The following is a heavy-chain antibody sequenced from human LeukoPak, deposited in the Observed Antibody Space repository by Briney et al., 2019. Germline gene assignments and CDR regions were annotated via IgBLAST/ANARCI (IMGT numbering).Heavy chain of an antibody. CDR2: ISDDGGGT. V-gene: IGHV3-23*01. CDR3: ARERYCSSTSCPNWFDP. Sequence: GGSLRLSCAASGFTFSDYAMSWVRQAPGQGLEWVSTISDDGGGTYYADSVKGRFTISRDNSKNTLYLQMNSLRAEDTAVYYCARERYCSSTSCPNWFDPWGQGTLVTVSS. J-gene: IGHJ5*02. CDR1: GFTFSDYA. D-gene: IGHD2-2*01.